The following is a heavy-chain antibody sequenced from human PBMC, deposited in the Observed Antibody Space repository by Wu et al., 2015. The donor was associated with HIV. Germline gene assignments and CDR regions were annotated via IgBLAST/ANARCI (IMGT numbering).Heavy chain of an antibody. D-gene: IGHD1-26*01. Sequence: QVQLVQSGAEVKRPGASVKISCKAREYEFKIYYLHWVRQAPGGGLEWLGLINPSSGVARYAPKFQGRVTMTRDTSISTAYMELSRLRSDDTAVYYCARGGAVPYRRGYYFDYWGQGTLVTVSS. V-gene: IGHV1-2*06. CDR3: ARGGAVPYRRGYYFDY. CDR2: INPSSGVA. J-gene: IGHJ4*02. CDR1: EYEFKIYY.